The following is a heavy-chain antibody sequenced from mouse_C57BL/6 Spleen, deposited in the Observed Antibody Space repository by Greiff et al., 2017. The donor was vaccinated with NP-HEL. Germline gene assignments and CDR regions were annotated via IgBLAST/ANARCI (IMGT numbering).Heavy chain of an antibody. J-gene: IGHJ2*01. CDR2: ISGGGGNT. D-gene: IGHD2-13*01. V-gene: IGHV5-9*01. CDR3: ARHRGGDPYYFDY. CDR1: GFTFSSYT. Sequence: DVMLVESGGGLVKPGGSLKLSCAASGFTFSSYTMSWVRQTPEKRLEWVATISGGGGNTYYPDSVKGRFTISRDNAKNTLYLQISSLRSEDTALYYCARHRGGDPYYFDYWGQGTTLTVSS.